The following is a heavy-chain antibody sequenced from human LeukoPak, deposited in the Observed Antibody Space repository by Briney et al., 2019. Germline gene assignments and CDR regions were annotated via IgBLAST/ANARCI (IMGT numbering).Heavy chain of an antibody. CDR3: AAGSESYDSNSYYFDY. J-gene: IGHJ4*02. CDR2: IYYSGST. V-gene: IGHV4-59*01. D-gene: IGHD3-22*01. CDR1: GGSISIYY. Sequence: PSETLSLTCTVSGGSISIYYWTWIRQPPGKGLEWIGYIYYSGSTNYNPSLKSRVTISVDTSKNQFSLKLSSVTAADTAVYYCAAGSESYDSNSYYFDYWGQGTLVTVSS.